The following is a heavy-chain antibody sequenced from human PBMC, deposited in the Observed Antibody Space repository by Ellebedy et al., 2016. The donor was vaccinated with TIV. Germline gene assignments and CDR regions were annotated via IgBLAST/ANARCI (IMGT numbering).Heavy chain of an antibody. Sequence: GESLKISCEGSGYSFTSYWISWVRQMPGKGLEWMGRIDPSDSYTNYSPSFQGHVTISADKSISTAYLQWSSLKASDTAMYYCARGVIYCSGGSCRFVYGMDVWGQGTTVTVSS. CDR1: GYSFTSYW. J-gene: IGHJ6*02. CDR2: IDPSDSYT. D-gene: IGHD2-15*01. CDR3: ARGVIYCSGGSCRFVYGMDV. V-gene: IGHV5-10-1*01.